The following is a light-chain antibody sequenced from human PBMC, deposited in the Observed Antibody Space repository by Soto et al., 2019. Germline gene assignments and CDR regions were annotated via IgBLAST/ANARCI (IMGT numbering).Light chain of an antibody. J-gene: IGKJ4*01. CDR1: QTVNNY. Sequence: EIVMTQSPATLSVFPGERATLSCRASQTVNNYFAWYQQKPGQAPRLLIYGVSTRATGIPARFSGSGSGTEFTLATNSQQPEDDGVYYCQQHNGWPLTFGAGTKVEIK. CDR2: GVS. V-gene: IGKV3-15*01. CDR3: QQHNGWPLT.